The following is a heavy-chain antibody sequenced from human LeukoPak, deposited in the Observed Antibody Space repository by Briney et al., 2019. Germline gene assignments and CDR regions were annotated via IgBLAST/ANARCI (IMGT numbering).Heavy chain of an antibody. V-gene: IGHV3-21*01. CDR3: ARDRGMATVPDY. Sequence: GGSLRLSCAASGFTFSSYSMNWVRQAPGKGLEWVSSISSSSSYIYYADSVKGRFTISRDKAKNSLYLQMNSRRAEDTAMYYCARDRGMATVPDYWGQGTLVTVSS. CDR2: ISSSSSYI. D-gene: IGHD5-24*01. J-gene: IGHJ4*02. CDR1: GFTFSSYS.